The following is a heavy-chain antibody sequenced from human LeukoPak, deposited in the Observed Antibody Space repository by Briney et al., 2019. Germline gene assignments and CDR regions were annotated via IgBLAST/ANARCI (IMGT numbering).Heavy chain of an antibody. CDR1: GFTFSSYG. D-gene: IGHD3-22*01. J-gene: IGHJ4*02. CDR2: IRHDGSYQ. V-gene: IGHV3-30*02. Sequence: PGGSLRLSCAVFGFTFSSYGMHWVRQTPGKGLEWVAFIRHDGSYQQYADSVKGRFTVSRDNSKDMVYLQMNSLRTEDMAVYYCAKNRDSSDYPRDFDFWGQGTLVTVSS. CDR3: AKNRDSSDYPRDFDF.